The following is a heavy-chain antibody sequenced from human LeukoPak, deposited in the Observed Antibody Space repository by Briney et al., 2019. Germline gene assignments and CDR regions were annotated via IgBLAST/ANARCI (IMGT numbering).Heavy chain of an antibody. CDR1: GGSISSGGYS. D-gene: IGHD3-16*01. CDR3: AKDEPNYDPTWFDP. Sequence: LSLTCAVSGGSISSGGYSWSWIRQPPGKGLEWVARTRNKVKSYTTQYAASVKGRFTISRDDSKNSLYLQMNSLRAEDTAVYYCAKDEPNYDPTWFDPWGQGTLVTVSS. V-gene: IGHV3-72*01. CDR2: TRNKVKSYTT. J-gene: IGHJ5*02.